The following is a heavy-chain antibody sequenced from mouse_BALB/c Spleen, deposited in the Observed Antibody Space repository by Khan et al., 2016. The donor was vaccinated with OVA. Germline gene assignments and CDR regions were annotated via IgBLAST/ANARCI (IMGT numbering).Heavy chain of an antibody. Sequence: QIQLVQSGPELKKPGETVKISCKASGYTFTNYGMNWVKQAPGKGLKWMGWINTYTGEPTYADDFKGRFAFSLETSASTAYLQINNLKNEDTATDFCARSTMITTGRNWFAYWGQGTLVTVSA. D-gene: IGHD2-4*01. V-gene: IGHV9-3-1*01. CDR1: GYTFTNYG. CDR2: INTYTGEP. J-gene: IGHJ3*01. CDR3: ARSTMITTGRNWFAY.